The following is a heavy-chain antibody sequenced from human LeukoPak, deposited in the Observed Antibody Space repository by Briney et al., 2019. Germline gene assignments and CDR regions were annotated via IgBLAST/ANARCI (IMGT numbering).Heavy chain of an antibody. Sequence: PGGSLGLSCAASGFTFSSYGMHWVRQAPGKGLEWVAVISYDGSNKYYADSVKGRFTISRDNSKNTLYLQMNSLRAEDTAVYYCAKARPGVLTGYPPWTYGMDVWGQGTTVTVSS. D-gene: IGHD3-9*01. CDR1: GFTFSSYG. CDR2: ISYDGSNK. CDR3: AKARPGVLTGYPPWTYGMDV. V-gene: IGHV3-30*18. J-gene: IGHJ6*02.